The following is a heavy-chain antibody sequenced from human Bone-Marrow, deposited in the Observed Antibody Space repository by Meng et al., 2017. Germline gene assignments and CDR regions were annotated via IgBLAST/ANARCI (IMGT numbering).Heavy chain of an antibody. J-gene: IGHJ4*02. Sequence: SVKVSCKVSGYTLTELSMHWVRQAPGQGLEWMGGIIPIFGTANYAQKFQGRVTITADESTSTAYMELSSLRSEDTAVYYCARARYSGYDSTDYWGQGTLVTVSS. CDR3: ARARYSGYDSTDY. CDR2: IIPIFGTA. D-gene: IGHD5-12*01. CDR1: GYTLTELS. V-gene: IGHV1-69*13.